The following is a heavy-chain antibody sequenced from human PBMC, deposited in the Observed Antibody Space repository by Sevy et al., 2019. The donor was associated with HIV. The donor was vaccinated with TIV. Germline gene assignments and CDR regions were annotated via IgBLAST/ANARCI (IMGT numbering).Heavy chain of an antibody. CDR3: AKALNPALESMLEVNLRSLKGFDV. V-gene: IGHV3-23*01. D-gene: IGHD3-22*01. CDR1: GFTFNTHA. CDR2: ISGPGYGT. J-gene: IGHJ3*01. Sequence: GGSLRLSCAASGFTFNTHAMNWVRQAPGKGLEWLSVISGPGYGTNYADSVKGRFTSSRDNSKNTLFLQMNSLRDDDTAVYYCAKALNPALESMLEVNLRSLKGFDVWGQGTMVTVSS.